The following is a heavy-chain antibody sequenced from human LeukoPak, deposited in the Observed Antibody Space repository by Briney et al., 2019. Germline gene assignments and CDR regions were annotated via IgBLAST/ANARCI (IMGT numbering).Heavy chain of an antibody. Sequence: SETLSLTCTVSGGSIGKASYYWGWIRQPPGKGLEWIGNIYYSGTTYYNPSLKSRVTISVDTSKNQFSLTLNSVTAADTAVYFCARFKQLGRSFDSWGLGSLVTVSS. V-gene: IGHV4-39*07. CDR1: GGSIGKASYY. D-gene: IGHD1-1*01. CDR3: ARFKQLGRSFDS. J-gene: IGHJ4*02. CDR2: IYYSGTT.